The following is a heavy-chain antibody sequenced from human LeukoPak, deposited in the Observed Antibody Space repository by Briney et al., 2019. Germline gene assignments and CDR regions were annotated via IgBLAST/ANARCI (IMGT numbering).Heavy chain of an antibody. D-gene: IGHD4-23*01. CDR3: ARDYGGNSGWFDP. V-gene: IGHV1-8*01. J-gene: IGHJ5*02. CDR2: MNPNSGNT. Sequence: GASVKVSCKASGYTFTSYDLNWVRQATGQGLEWIGWMNPNSGNTGYAQMFQGRVTLTRSTSISTAYMELRSLTSEDTAVYYCARDYGGNSGWFDPWGQGTLVTVSS. CDR1: GYTFTSYD.